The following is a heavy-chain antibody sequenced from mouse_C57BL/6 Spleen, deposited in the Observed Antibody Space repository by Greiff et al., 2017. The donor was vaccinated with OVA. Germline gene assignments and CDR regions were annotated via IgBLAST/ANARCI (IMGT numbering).Heavy chain of an antibody. V-gene: IGHV1-15*01. CDR1: GYTFTDYE. D-gene: IGHD1-1*01. J-gene: IGHJ1*03. CDR2: IDPETGGT. CDR3: TREATTVVAYVRYFDD. Sequence: QVQLQQSGAELVRPGASVTLSCKASGYTFTDYEMHWVKQTPVHGLEWIGAIDPETGGTAYNQKFKGKAILTADKSSSTAYMELRSLTSEDSAVYYCTREATTVVAYVRYFDDWGTGTTVTVSS.